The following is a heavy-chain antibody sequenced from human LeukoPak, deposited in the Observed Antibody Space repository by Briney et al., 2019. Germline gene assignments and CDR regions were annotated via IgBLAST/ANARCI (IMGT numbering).Heavy chain of an antibody. Sequence: GGSLRLSCAASGLTFSSYWMTWVRQAPGKGLEWVAKINQDGSEKYHVDSVKGRFTISRDNAKNSLYLQMNSLRAEDTAVYYCARHQLAVAATFDYWGQGTLVTVSS. CDR3: ARHQLAVAATFDY. V-gene: IGHV3-7*05. CDR1: GLTFSSYW. D-gene: IGHD6-19*01. J-gene: IGHJ4*02. CDR2: INQDGSEK.